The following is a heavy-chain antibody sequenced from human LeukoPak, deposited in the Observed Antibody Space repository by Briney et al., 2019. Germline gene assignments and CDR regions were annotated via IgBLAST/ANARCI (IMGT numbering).Heavy chain of an antibody. Sequence: GGSLRLSCAAPGFTFSSYSMNWVRQAPGKGLEWVSSISSSSSHIYYADSVKGRFTISRDNAKNSLYLQMNSLRAEDTAVYYCARDGARGTYYYGMDVWGKGTTVTVSS. CDR3: ARDGARGTYYYGMDV. CDR1: GFTFSSYS. V-gene: IGHV3-21*01. D-gene: IGHD3-16*01. CDR2: ISSSSSHI. J-gene: IGHJ6*04.